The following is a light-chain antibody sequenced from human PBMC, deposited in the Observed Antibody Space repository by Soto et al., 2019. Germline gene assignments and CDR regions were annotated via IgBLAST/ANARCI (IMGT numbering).Light chain of an antibody. CDR1: QSVRGN. CDR2: GAS. CDR3: QQYNNWPFIT. V-gene: IGKV3-15*01. Sequence: EIVMTQSPVTLSVSPGERATLYCRASQSVRGNLAWYQQKPGQSPRLLIYGASSRATGIPARFSGSGSGTEFTLTISSLQSEDFAVYYCQQYNNWPFITFGQGTRLEIK. J-gene: IGKJ5*01.